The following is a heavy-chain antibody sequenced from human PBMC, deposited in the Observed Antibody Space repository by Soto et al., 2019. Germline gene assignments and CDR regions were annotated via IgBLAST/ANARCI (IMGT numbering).Heavy chain of an antibody. CDR2: ISYDGSKE. V-gene: IGHV3-30*18. Sequence: QVQLVESGGGVVQPGRSLRLSCAASGFTFSSYGMHWVRQAPGKGLEWVAVISYDGSKEFYADSVKGRFTISRDNSKNTLYLQMNSLRAEDTAVYYCGKDLRLWSKDYYYYGMDVWGHGTTVTVSS. J-gene: IGHJ6*02. D-gene: IGHD5-18*01. CDR3: GKDLRLWSKDYYYYGMDV. CDR1: GFTFSSYG.